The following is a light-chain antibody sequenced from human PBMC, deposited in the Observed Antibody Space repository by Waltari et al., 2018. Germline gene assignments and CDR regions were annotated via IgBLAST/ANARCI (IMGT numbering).Light chain of an antibody. CDR3: HQYNDWWT. V-gene: IGKV3-15*01. CDR1: QSIRSS. J-gene: IGKJ1*01. Sequence: EIVMTQSPATLSVSPGERATLSCRASQSIRSSLAWYQQKPGQAPRLLIYGASTRVPGIPARFSGSGSGTEFTLTISSLQSEDFAVYYCHQYNDWWTFGQGTKVEIK. CDR2: GAS.